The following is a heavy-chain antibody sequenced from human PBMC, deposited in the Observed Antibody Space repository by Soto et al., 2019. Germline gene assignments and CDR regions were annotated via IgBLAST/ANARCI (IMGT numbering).Heavy chain of an antibody. Sequence: PGGSLRLSCAASGSTFSSYSMNWVRQAPGKGLEWVSSISSSSSYIYYADSVKGRFTISRDNAKNSLYLQMNSPRAEDTAVYYCARVKGAAGYYYYGMDVWGQGTTVTVSS. V-gene: IGHV3-21*01. CDR3: ARVKGAAGYYYYGMDV. CDR2: ISSSSSYI. J-gene: IGHJ6*02. D-gene: IGHD6-25*01. CDR1: GSTFSSYS.